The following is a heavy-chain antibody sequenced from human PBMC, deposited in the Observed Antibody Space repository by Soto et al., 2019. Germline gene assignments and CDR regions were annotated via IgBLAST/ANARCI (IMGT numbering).Heavy chain of an antibody. J-gene: IGHJ4*02. D-gene: IGHD6-19*01. CDR1: GFTFSNVW. CDR2: IKSKTDGGTT. V-gene: IGHV3-15*07. Sequence: EVQLVESGGGLVKPGGSLRLSCAASGFTFSNVWLNWVRQAPGKRLEWVGRIKSKTDGGTTDYAAPVKGRFTISRDDSKNTLYLQLNSLKTEDTAVYYCTPLALKYSSGWYEFSDWGQGTLVTGSS. CDR3: TPLALKYSSGWYEFSD.